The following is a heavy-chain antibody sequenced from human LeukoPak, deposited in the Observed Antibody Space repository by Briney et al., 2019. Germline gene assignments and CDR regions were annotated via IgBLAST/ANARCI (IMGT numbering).Heavy chain of an antibody. V-gene: IGHV3-21*01. D-gene: IGHD4-23*01. J-gene: IGHJ4*02. CDR3: ARDRQGGNRGEFDY. Sequence: GGSLRLSCAASGFTFSSYSMNWVRQAPGKGLEGVSSISSSSSYIYYADSVKGRFTISRDNAKNSLYLQMNSLRAEDTAVYYCARDRQGGNRGEFDYWGQGTLVTVSS. CDR2: ISSSSSYI. CDR1: GFTFSSYS.